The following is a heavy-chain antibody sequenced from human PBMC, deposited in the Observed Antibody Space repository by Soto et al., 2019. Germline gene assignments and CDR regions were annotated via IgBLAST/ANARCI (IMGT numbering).Heavy chain of an antibody. D-gene: IGHD6-13*01. J-gene: IGHJ5*02. CDR2: ISYDGSNK. V-gene: IGHV3-30-3*01. CDR1: GFTFSSYA. CDR3: ARETLFSSWHTVGWFDP. Sequence: GGSLRLSCAASGFTFSSYAMHWVRQAPGKGLEWVAVISYDGSNKYYADSVKGRFTISRDNSKNTLYLQMNSLRAEDTAVYYCARETLFSSWHTVGWFDPWGQGTLVTVSS.